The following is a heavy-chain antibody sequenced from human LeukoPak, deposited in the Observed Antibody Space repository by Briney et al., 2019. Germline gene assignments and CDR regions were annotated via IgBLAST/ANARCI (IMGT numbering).Heavy chain of an antibody. CDR3: AKIRSTSCQSFDY. Sequence: SGGSLKLSCAASGFTFSGSAMHWVRQASGKGLEWVGRIRSKANSYTTAYAASVKGRFTISRDNSKNTLYLQMNSLRAEDTAVYYCAKIRSTSCQSFDYWGQGTLVTVSS. D-gene: IGHD2-2*01. J-gene: IGHJ4*02. CDR1: GFTFSGSA. CDR2: IRSKANSYTT. V-gene: IGHV3-73*01.